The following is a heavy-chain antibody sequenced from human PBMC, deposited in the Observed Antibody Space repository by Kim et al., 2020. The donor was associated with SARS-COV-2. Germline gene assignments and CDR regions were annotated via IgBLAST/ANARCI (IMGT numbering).Heavy chain of an antibody. V-gene: IGHV3-64*01. Sequence: TYYAHSVKSQFTNSRHDSKKPLYVQMDSLTVEDRAVYYCARGGGGFLDYWGQGILVTVSS. J-gene: IGHJ4*02. CDR3: ARGGGGFLDY. CDR2: T. D-gene: IGHD1-26*01.